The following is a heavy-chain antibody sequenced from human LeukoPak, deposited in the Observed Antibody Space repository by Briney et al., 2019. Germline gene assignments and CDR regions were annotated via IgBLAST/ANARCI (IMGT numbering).Heavy chain of an antibody. CDR2: ISSSSSII. J-gene: IGHJ3*01. V-gene: IGHV3-48*02. Sequence: GGSLRLSCAASGFTFSSYSMNWVRQAPGKGLEWVSYISSSSSIIYYADSVKGRFTISRDTAKSSLYLQMNSLRDEDTAVYYCARYGQPGVVDTFDVWGQGTLVTVSS. CDR3: ARYGQPGVVDTFDV. D-gene: IGHD2-15*01. CDR1: GFTFSSYS.